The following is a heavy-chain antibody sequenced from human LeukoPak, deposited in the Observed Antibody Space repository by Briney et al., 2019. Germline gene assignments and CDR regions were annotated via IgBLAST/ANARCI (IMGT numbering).Heavy chain of an antibody. D-gene: IGHD6-19*01. CDR2: IYPGDSDT. CDR1: GYSFTSYW. CDR3: ARSSSGWYWAFDI. V-gene: IGHV5-51*01. Sequence: GESLKISCKGSGYSFTSYWIGWVRQMPGKGLEWMGIIYPGDSDTRYSPSFQGQVTISADKSISTAYLQWSSLKASDIAMYYCARSSSGWYWAFDIWGQGTMVTVSS. J-gene: IGHJ3*02.